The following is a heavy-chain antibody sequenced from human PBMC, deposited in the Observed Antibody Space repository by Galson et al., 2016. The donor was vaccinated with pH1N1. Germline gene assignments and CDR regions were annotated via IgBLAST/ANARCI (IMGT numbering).Heavy chain of an antibody. CDR2: IDPSNGGT. V-gene: IGHV1-46*01. Sequence: SVKVSCKASGYTFTREYIHWVRQAPGQGLEWMGVIDPSNGGTTYSQKFQGLVTMTRDTSTNTVYMELSGLKSEATAVYSCIRDLGRPRDYWGQGTLVTVSS. CDR3: IRDLGRPRDY. CDR1: GYTFTREY. J-gene: IGHJ4*02. D-gene: IGHD7-27*01.